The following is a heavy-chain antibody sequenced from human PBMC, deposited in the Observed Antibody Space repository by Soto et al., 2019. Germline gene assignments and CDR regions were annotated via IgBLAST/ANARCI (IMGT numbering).Heavy chain of an antibody. J-gene: IGHJ4*02. Sequence: QVQLQESGPGLVKPSETLSLTCTVSGGSISSYYWSWIRQPPGKGLEWIGYIYYSGSTNYNPSLKSRVTISVDTSKNQFSLKLSSVTAADTAVYYCARVGGNIRADTFDYWGQGTLVTVSS. CDR1: GGSISSYY. CDR3: ARVGGNIRADTFDY. D-gene: IGHD3-16*01. CDR2: IYYSGST. V-gene: IGHV4-59*01.